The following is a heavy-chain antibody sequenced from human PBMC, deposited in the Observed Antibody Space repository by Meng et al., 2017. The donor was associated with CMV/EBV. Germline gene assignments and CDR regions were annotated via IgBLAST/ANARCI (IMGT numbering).Heavy chain of an antibody. D-gene: IGHD6-13*01. CDR3: AREGRYSSSWGPYYYYYGMDV. CDR2: ISYDGSNK. J-gene: IGHJ6*02. V-gene: IGHV3-30*03. Sequence: GESLKISCAASGFIFSSHVMHWVRQAPGKGLEWVAVISYDGSNKYYADSVKGRFTISRDNAKNSLYLQMNSLRAEDTAVYYCAREGRYSSSWGPYYYYYGMDVWGQGTTVTVSS. CDR1: GFIFSSHV.